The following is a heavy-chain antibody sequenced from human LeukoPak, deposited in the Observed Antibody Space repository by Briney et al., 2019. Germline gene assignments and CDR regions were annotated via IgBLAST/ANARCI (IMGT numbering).Heavy chain of an antibody. J-gene: IGHJ1*01. CDR1: GGSFSGYY. V-gene: IGHV4-34*01. CDR3: ARSRAEYFQH. Sequence: PSETLSLTCAVYGGSFSGYYWSWIRQPPGKGLEWIGEINHSGSTNYNPSLKSRVTISVDTSKNQFSLKLSSVTAADTAVYYCARSRAEYFQHWGQGTLVTVSS. CDR2: INHSGST.